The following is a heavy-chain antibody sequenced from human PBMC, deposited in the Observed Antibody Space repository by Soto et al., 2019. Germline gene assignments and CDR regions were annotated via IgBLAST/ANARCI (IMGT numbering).Heavy chain of an antibody. J-gene: IGHJ5*02. D-gene: IGHD3-3*01. Sequence: PGGSLRLSCAASGFTFDYYWMHWVRQVPGKGLLWVSHIQNDASLTTYADSVKGRFIISRDNAKNTLYLQMNSLRDEDTAVYYCARESRFLEWLSLNWFDPWGQGTLVTVS. CDR3: ARESRFLEWLSLNWFDP. V-gene: IGHV3-74*01. CDR2: IQNDASLT. CDR1: GFTFDYYW.